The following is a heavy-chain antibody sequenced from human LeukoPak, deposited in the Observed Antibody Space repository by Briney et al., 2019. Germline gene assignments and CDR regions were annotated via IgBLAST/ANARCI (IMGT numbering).Heavy chain of an antibody. J-gene: IGHJ3*02. Sequence: PGGSLRLSCAASGFTLSYYWMSWVRQAPGKGLEWVANIQEDGGNRYYVGSVKGRFTISRDNAKNSVYLQMNSLRAEDTAVYYCAREARGTRAAFDIWGQGTMVTVS. CDR1: GFTLSYYW. V-gene: IGHV3-7*01. D-gene: IGHD1-1*01. CDR3: AREARGTRAAFDI. CDR2: IQEDGGNR.